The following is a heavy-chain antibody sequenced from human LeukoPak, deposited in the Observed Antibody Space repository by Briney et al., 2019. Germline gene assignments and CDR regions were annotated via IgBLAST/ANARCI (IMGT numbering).Heavy chain of an antibody. CDR3: ARDSNGDDFRSPFDP. V-gene: IGHV4-59*01. J-gene: IGHJ5*02. CDR2: IYYSGST. D-gene: IGHD3/OR15-3a*01. CDR1: GGSISSYY. Sequence: PSETLSLTCTVSGGSISSYYWSWIRQPPGKGLEWIGYIYYSGSTNYNPSLKSRVTISVDTSKNQFSLKLSSVTAADTAVYYCARDSNGDDFRSPFDPXXXGXLXXVSS.